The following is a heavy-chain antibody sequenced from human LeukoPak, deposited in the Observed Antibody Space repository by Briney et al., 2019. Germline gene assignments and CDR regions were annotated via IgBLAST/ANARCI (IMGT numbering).Heavy chain of an antibody. J-gene: IGHJ4*02. D-gene: IGHD3-9*01. V-gene: IGHV3-20*04. CDR2: INWNGGST. CDR1: GFTFSSYG. Sequence: GGSLRLSCAASGFTFSSYGMHWVRQAPGKGLEWVSGINWNGGSTGYADSVKGRFTISRDNAKNSLYLQMNSLRAEDTALYYCARDAQLRYFDWYFDYWGQGTLVTVSS. CDR3: ARDAQLRYFDWYFDY.